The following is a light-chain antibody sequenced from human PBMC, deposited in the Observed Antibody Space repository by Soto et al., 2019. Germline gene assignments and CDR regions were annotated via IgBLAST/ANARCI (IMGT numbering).Light chain of an antibody. CDR1: NSNIAINT. Sequence: QAVVTQPPSASGAPGQWVTISCSGGNSNIAINTVNWYLQLPGTAPKLLIYINNQRPSGVSDRFSGSKSGTSASLAITGLQSEDEGDYYCAAWDDSVNGWVFGGGTKVTVL. CDR2: INN. CDR3: AAWDDSVNGWV. V-gene: IGLV1-44*01. J-gene: IGLJ3*02.